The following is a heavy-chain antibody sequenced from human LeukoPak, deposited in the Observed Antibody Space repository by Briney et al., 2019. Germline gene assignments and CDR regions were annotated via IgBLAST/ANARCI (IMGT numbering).Heavy chain of an antibody. CDR3: AKVGVLAGSKYFDY. Sequence: GGSLRLSCTASGFSFDDYGMSWVRQAPGKGLEWVSGINWNGGSTGYADSVKGRFTISRDNAKNSLYLQMNSLRAEDTAVYYCAKVGVLAGSKYFDYWGQGTLVTVSS. D-gene: IGHD3-10*01. V-gene: IGHV3-20*04. CDR2: INWNGGST. J-gene: IGHJ4*02. CDR1: GFSFDDYG.